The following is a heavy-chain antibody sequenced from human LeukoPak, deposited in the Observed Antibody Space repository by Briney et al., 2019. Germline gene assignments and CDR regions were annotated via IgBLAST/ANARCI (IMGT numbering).Heavy chain of an antibody. CDR1: GGSIISTDDY. CDR2: IYYIGST. V-gene: IGHV4-39*07. CDR3: AREDGTAMDNAFDI. Sequence: SETLSLTCTVSGGSIISTDDYWGWIRQPPGRVPEWIGSIYYIGSTYHNPSLRSRVTISEDPSKNQFSLKLRSVTAADTAVYYCAREDGTAMDNAFDIWSQGTMVTVSS. J-gene: IGHJ3*02. D-gene: IGHD5-18*01.